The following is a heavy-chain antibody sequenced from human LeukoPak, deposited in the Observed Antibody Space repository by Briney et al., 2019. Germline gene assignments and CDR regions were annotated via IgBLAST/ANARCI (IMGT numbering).Heavy chain of an antibody. V-gene: IGHV3-21*01. CDR2: ISGTSTYI. D-gene: IGHD2-2*01. CDR1: GFTFSSYN. Sequence: PGGSLRLSCAASGFTFSSYNMNWVRQAPGKGLDWVSSISGTSTYISYADSLKGRFTISRDNAKNSLYLQMNSLRAEDTAVYYCAREDGGPAADYWGQGTLVTVSS. J-gene: IGHJ4*02. CDR3: AREDGGPAADY.